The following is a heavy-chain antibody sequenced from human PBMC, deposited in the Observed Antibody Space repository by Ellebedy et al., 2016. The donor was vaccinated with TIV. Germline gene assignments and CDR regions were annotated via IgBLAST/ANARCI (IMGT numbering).Heavy chain of an antibody. CDR2: IIPIFGTA. CDR3: ARDREGQLGFDY. V-gene: IGHV1-69*13. J-gene: IGHJ4*02. CDR1: GGTFSSYA. Sequence: SVKVSCXASGGTFSSYAISWVRQAPGQGLEWMGGIIPIFGTANYAQKFQGRVTITADESTSTAYMELSSLRSEDTAVYYCARDREGQLGFDYWGQGTLVTVSS. D-gene: IGHD1-26*01.